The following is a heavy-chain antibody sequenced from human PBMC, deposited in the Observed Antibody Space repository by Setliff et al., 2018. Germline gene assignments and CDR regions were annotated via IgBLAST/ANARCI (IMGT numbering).Heavy chain of an antibody. D-gene: IGHD3-3*01. J-gene: IGHJ4*02. Sequence: SVKVSCKASGGTFNTYAINWVRQAPGQGLAWMGGIVPVFGTRNYAQKFQGRVTFSADDSANTAYMELTSLTSEDTAVYYCARAPRLEWILPTFDYWGQGTPVTVSS. CDR2: IVPVFGTR. CDR3: ARAPRLEWILPTFDY. CDR1: GGTFNTYA. V-gene: IGHV1-69*13.